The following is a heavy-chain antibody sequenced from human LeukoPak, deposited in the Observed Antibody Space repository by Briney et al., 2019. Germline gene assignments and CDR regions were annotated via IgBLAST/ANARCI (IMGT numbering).Heavy chain of an antibody. CDR1: GYTLTELS. CDR3: ARSAPLLRYFDWYPDYYYYYGMDV. CDR2: FDPEDGET. J-gene: IGHJ6*02. V-gene: IGHV1-24*01. Sequence: ASVKVSCKVSGYTLTELSMHWVRQAPGKGLEWMGGFDPEDGETIYAQKFQGRVTMTEDTSTDTAYMELSSLRSEDTAVYYCARSAPLLRYFDWYPDYYYYYGMDVWGQGTTVTVSS. D-gene: IGHD3-9*01.